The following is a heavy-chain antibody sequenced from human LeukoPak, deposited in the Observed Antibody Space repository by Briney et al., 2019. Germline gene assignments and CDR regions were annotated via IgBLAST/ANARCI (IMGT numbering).Heavy chain of an antibody. Sequence: GGSLRLSCAASGFTFSTYSMNWVRQAPGKGLEWVSYSSSSSSILYHADSVEGRFTISRDNAKNSLYLQMNSLRAEDTAVYYCARGCSSTSCYASDAFDIWGQGTMVTVSS. CDR3: ARGCSSTSCYASDAFDI. CDR2: SSSSSSIL. CDR1: GFTFSTYS. J-gene: IGHJ3*02. D-gene: IGHD2-2*01. V-gene: IGHV3-48*04.